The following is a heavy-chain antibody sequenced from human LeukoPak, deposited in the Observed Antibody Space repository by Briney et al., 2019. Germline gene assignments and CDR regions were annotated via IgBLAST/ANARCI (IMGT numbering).Heavy chain of an antibody. V-gene: IGHV3-21*01. CDR3: ASRRVGGAAAVGTEFDY. Sequence: GGSLRLSCAASGFTFSSYSMNWVRQAPGKGLEWVSSISSSSSYIYYADSVKGRFTISRDNAKNSLYLQMNSLRAEDTAVYYCASRRVGGAAAVGTEFDYWGQGTLVTVSS. D-gene: IGHD6-13*01. CDR1: GFTFSSYS. CDR2: ISSSSSYI. J-gene: IGHJ4*02.